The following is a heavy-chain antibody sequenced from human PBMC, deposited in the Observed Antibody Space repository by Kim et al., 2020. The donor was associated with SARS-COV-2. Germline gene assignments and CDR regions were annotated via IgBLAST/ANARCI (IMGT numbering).Heavy chain of an antibody. V-gene: IGHV4-31*03. J-gene: IGHJ4*02. D-gene: IGHD4-17*01. CDR3: ARVRGGPSVTTIDY. CDR1: GGSISSGGYY. Sequence: SETLSLTCTVSGGSISSGGYYWSWIRQHPGKGLEWIGYIYYSGSTYYNPSLKSRVTISVDTSKNQFSLKLSSVTAADTAVYYCARVRGGPSVTTIDYLGQGTLVTVSS. CDR2: IYYSGST.